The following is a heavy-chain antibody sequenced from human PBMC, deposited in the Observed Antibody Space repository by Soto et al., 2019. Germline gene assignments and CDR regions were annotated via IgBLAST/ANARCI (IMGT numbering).Heavy chain of an antibody. CDR2: IGGDGYKP. D-gene: IGHD3-3*02. Sequence: GGSLRLSCVASEFIFSDYAMSWVRQAPWKGPEWVSVIGGDGYKPEYADSVKGRFTVSRDNSKNMLYLQMDSLRVDDTAVYYCAKDSFSRNGIYDPLDVWGQGTMVTVSS. J-gene: IGHJ3*01. CDR1: EFIFSDYA. CDR3: AKDSFSRNGIYDPLDV. V-gene: IGHV3-23*01.